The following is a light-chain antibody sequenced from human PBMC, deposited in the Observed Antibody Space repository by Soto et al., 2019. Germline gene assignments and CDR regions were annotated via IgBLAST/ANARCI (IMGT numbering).Light chain of an antibody. J-gene: IGKJ4*01. CDR1: QSVSNNY. V-gene: IGKV3-20*01. Sequence: EIVMTQSPATLSVSPGERATLSCRASQSVSNNYLAWYQQKPGQAPRLLIYGASSRATGIPDRFSGSGSGTDFTLTISRLEPEDFAVYYCQQYGSSPLTFGGGSKVDI. CDR3: QQYGSSPLT. CDR2: GAS.